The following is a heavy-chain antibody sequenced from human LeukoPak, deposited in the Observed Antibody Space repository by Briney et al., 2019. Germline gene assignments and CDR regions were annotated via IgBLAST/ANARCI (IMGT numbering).Heavy chain of an antibody. CDR1: GFTFGRYS. Sequence: GGSLRLSCAASGFTFGRYSMNWVRQAPGKGLEWVSTISSISHYIYYADSVKGRFTISRDNTKNSLYLQMNSLRVEDTAVYYCARALIAAVNYWGQGTLVTVSS. CDR2: ISSISHYI. CDR3: ARALIAAVNY. J-gene: IGHJ4*02. V-gene: IGHV3-21*01. D-gene: IGHD6-6*01.